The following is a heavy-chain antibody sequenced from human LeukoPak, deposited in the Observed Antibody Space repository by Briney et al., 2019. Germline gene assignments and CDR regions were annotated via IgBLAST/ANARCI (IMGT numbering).Heavy chain of an antibody. CDR3: ASGGIAVAGTFDH. J-gene: IGHJ4*02. D-gene: IGHD6-19*01. CDR2: MYYSGTS. CDR1: GGSISSSSYY. V-gene: IGHV4-39*01. Sequence: SETLSLTCTVSGGSISSSSYYWGWIRQPPGKGLEWIGTMYYSGTSHYNPSLNSRVTISVDTSKNQFSLKLRSVTAADTAVYYCASGGIAVAGTFDHWGQGTLVTVSS.